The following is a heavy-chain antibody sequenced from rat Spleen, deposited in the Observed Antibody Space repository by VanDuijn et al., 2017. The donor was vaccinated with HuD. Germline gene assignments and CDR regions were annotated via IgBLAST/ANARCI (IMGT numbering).Heavy chain of an antibody. CDR3: ASNYPGIPY. CDR2: ITSGGSNT. D-gene: IGHD1-4*01. J-gene: IGHJ2*01. Sequence: EVQLVESGGGLVQPGRSLKLSCAASGFTFSSFVMAWVRQAPKKGLEWVASITSGGSNTYYPDSVKGRFTISRDNAKSTLYLQMDSLRSEDTATYYCASNYPGIPYWGQGVMVTVSS. V-gene: IGHV5-25*01. CDR1: GFTFSSFV.